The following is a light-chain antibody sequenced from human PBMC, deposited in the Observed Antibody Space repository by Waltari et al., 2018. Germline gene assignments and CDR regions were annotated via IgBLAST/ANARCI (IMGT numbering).Light chain of an antibody. CDR1: QPVSRTV. CDR3: QEHGHPPYT. J-gene: IGKJ2*01. Sequence: EIALRQSPDTLSLSPGQRATLSCRASQPVSRTVLVWYPLKPGQAPRLLIYGASPRATGFPDRFSGSGSGTDFTLTINRLEPEDSALYYCQEHGHPPYTFGQGTKLEIK. V-gene: IGKV3-20*01. CDR2: GAS.